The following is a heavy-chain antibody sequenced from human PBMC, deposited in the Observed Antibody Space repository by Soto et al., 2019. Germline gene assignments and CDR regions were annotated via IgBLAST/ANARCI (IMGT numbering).Heavy chain of an antibody. CDR2: INPSGGST. V-gene: IGHV1-46*01. D-gene: IGHD5-12*01. Sequence: ASVKVSCKASGYTFTSYYMHWVRQAPGQGLEWMGIINPSGGSTSYAQKFQGRVTMTRDTSTSTVYMEVSSLRPEDTAMYYCVKDSPIGSVFSGHDDIDSWGQGTPVTVSS. CDR3: VKDSPIGSVFSGHDDIDS. CDR1: GYTFTSYY. J-gene: IGHJ4*02.